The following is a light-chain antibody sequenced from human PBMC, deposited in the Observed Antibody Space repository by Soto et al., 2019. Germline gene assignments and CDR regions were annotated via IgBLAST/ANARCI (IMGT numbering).Light chain of an antibody. V-gene: IGKV1-5*03. CDR2: KAT. CDR3: QQYNEFQYT. Sequence: DITMTQSPSSLSASVGDRVTITCRASQTISSRLAWYQQKPGQAPKLLIYKATNLQTGVASRFSGSGSGTEFNLTISSLQPDDFAVYYCQQYNEFQYTFGQGTRLDI. CDR1: QTISSR. J-gene: IGKJ2*01.